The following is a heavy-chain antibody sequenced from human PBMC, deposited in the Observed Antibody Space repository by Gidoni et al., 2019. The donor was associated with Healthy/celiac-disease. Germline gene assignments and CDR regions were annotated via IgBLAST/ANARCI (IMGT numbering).Heavy chain of an antibody. D-gene: IGHD6-19*01. V-gene: IGHV4-61*02. CDR3: ARALAVAGIVD. CDR2: IYTSGST. Sequence: QVQLQESGPGLVKPSQTLSLTCTVSGGSISSGSYYWSWIRQPAGKGLEWIGRIYTSGSTNYNPSLKSRVTISVDTSKNQFSLKLSSVTAADTAVYYCARALAVAGIVDWGQGTLVTVSS. CDR1: GGSISSGSYY. J-gene: IGHJ4*02.